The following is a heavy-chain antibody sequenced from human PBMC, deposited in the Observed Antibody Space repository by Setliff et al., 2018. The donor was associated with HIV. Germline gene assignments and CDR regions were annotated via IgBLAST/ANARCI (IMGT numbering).Heavy chain of an antibody. CDR1: GGSFSGYS. V-gene: IGHV4-34*01. CDR2: INNGDRT. Sequence: SETLSLTCAVYGGSFSGYSWSWIRQPPGKGLEWIGEINNGDRTAYNPSLKSRVTISVDTSKNQFSLKLSSVTAADTAVYYCARGPRGLRWGVYFQHLGQGTLVTVPQ. J-gene: IGHJ1*01. D-gene: IGHD3-10*01. CDR3: ARGPRGLRWGVYFQH.